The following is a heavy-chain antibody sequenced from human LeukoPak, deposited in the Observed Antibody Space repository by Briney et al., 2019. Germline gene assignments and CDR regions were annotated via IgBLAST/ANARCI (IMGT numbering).Heavy chain of an antibody. D-gene: IGHD6-19*01. J-gene: IGHJ4*02. CDR2: IYYSGST. CDR1: GGSISSSSYY. V-gene: IGHV4-39*07. Sequence: SETLSLTCTVSGGSISSSSYYWGWIRQPPGKGLEWIGSIYYSGSTYYNPTLKSRVTIPVDTSKNQFSLKLSSVTAADTAVYYCARVAVAGTYYFDYWGQGTLVTVSS. CDR3: ARVAVAGTYYFDY.